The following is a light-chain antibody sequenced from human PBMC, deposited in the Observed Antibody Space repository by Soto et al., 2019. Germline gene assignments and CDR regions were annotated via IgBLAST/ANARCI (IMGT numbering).Light chain of an antibody. Sequence: EIVLTQSPGTLSLSPGERATLSCRASQSLTNNLAWYQQKPGQAPRLLIRGVSSRATGIPERFSGSGSERDFTLTITRVEPEDFAVYYCHHYVSSVWTFGQGNKVEI. CDR3: HHYVSSVWT. CDR1: QSLTNN. CDR2: GVS. J-gene: IGKJ1*01. V-gene: IGKV3-20*01.